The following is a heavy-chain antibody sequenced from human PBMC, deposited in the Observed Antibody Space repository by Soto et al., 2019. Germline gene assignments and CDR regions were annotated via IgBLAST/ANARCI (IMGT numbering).Heavy chain of an antibody. CDR2: IIPIFGTA. CDR1: GGTFSHNA. Sequence: QVQLVQSGAEVKKPGSSVKVSCKASGGTFSHNAISWVRQAPGQGLEWMGGIIPIFGTANYAQKFKGRVTIAADESTTTAYKELSSLRSEDTAVYYCVRGWGYDTSDYYYAYWGQGTLVTVSS. V-gene: IGHV1-69*01. J-gene: IGHJ4*02. D-gene: IGHD3-22*01. CDR3: VRGWGYDTSDYYYAY.